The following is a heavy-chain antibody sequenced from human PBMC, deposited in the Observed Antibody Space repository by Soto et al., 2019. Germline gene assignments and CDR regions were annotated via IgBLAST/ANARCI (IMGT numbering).Heavy chain of an antibody. D-gene: IGHD6-19*01. CDR3: AKDKEQWLVPNAEYFQH. Sequence: GGSLRLSCAASGFTFSSYGMSWVRQAPGKGLEWVSAISGSGGSTYYADSVKGRFTISRDNSKNTLYLQMNSLRAEDTAVYYCAKDKEQWLVPNAEYFQHWGQGTLVTVSS. V-gene: IGHV3-23*01. J-gene: IGHJ1*01. CDR1: GFTFSSYG. CDR2: ISGSGGST.